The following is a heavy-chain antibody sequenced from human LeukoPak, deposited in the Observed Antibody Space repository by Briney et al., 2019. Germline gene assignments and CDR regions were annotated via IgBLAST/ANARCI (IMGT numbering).Heavy chain of an antibody. CDR2: INWNGGST. Sequence: PGGSLRLSCAASGFTFDDYGMSWVRHAPGKGLEWVSGINWNGGSTGYADSVKGRFTISRDNAKNSLYLQMNSLRAEDTALYYCARDRSYHDHDAFDIWGQGTMVTVSS. J-gene: IGHJ3*02. V-gene: IGHV3-20*04. CDR3: ARDRSYHDHDAFDI. CDR1: GFTFDDYG. D-gene: IGHD1-26*01.